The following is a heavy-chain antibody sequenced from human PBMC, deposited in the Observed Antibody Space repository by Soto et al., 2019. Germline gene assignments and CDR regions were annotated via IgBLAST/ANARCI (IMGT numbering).Heavy chain of an antibody. CDR1: GFTFSSYW. CDR3: ARGNDYGDYVFAFDI. CDR2: IKQDGSEK. V-gene: IGHV3-7*01. Sequence: EVQLVESGGGLVQPGGSLRLSCAASGFTFSSYWMSWVRQAPGKGLEWVANIKQDGSEKYYVDSVKGRFTISRDNAKNSLYLQMNSLRAEDTAVYYCARGNDYGDYVFAFDIWGQGTMVTVSS. J-gene: IGHJ3*02. D-gene: IGHD4-17*01.